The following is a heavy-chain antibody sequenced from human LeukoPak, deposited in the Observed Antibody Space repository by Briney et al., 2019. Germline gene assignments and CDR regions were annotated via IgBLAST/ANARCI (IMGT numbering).Heavy chain of an antibody. J-gene: IGHJ4*02. D-gene: IGHD3-22*01. CDR1: EFSLSEYA. V-gene: IGHV3-30*01. CDR2: ISYDGSSK. CDR3: ARATYYYDSSGYYRGDYFDY. Sequence: GGSLRLSCAASEFSLSEYAMHWVRQAPGKGLEWVAVISYDGSSKYYADSVKGRFTISRDNSKNTLYLQMNSGRDEDTAVYYCARATYYYDSSGYYRGDYFDYWGQGTLVTVSS.